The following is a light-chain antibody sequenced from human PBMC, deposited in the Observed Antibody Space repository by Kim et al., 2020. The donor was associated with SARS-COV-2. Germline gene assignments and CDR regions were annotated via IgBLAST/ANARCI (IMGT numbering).Light chain of an antibody. CDR1: NSNIGSNT. J-gene: IGLJ3*02. V-gene: IGLV1-44*01. Sequence: GQRVTISCSGSNSNIGSNTVNWYRQLPGTAPNLLIFSNDQRPSGVPDRFSGSKSGTSASLAIRGLQSEDETHYYCGAWDDSLNGWVFGGGTQLTVL. CDR3: GAWDDSLNGWV. CDR2: SND.